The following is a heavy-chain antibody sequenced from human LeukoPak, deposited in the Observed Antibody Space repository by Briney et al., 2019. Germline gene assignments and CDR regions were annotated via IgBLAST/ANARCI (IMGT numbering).Heavy chain of an antibody. V-gene: IGHV4-59*01. J-gene: IGHJ4*02. CDR3: ARWGYFDSSGYFVVDY. CDR2: IHYSGST. Sequence: SETLSLTCTVSGGSISRYYGNWIRQPPGERLEWIGWIHYSGSTAYNRSLESRVTMSVDTSKNRISLKMTSVTDADTATYYCARWGYFDSSGYFVVDYWGQGALVTVSS. CDR1: GGSISRYY. D-gene: IGHD3-22*01.